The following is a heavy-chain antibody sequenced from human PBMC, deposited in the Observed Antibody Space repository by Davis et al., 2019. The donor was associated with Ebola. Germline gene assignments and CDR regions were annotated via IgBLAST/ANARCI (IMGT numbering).Heavy chain of an antibody. CDR2: ISSSGSTI. CDR1: GFTFSDYY. J-gene: IGHJ6*02. CDR3: ARGFRARYYYYGMDV. V-gene: IGHV3-11*01. Sequence: GESLKISCAASGFTFSDYYMSWIRQAPGKGLEWVSYISSSGSTIYYADSVKGRFTISRDHAKNSLYLQMNSLRAEDTAVYYCARGFRARYYYYGMDVWGQGTTVTVSS. D-gene: IGHD3-10*01.